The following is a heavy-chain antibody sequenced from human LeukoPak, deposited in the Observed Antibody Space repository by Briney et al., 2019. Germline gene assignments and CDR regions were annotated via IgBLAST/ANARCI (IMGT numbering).Heavy chain of an antibody. J-gene: IGHJ4*02. Sequence: SETLSLTCTVSGGSISSYYWSWIRQPAGKGLEWIGRIYTSGSTNYNPSLKSRVTMSVDTSKNQFSLKLSSVTAADTAVYYCAREDSYDFWSGYNRMSPFDYWGQGTLVTVSS. CDR3: AREDSYDFWSGYNRMSPFDY. D-gene: IGHD3-3*01. CDR2: IYTSGST. CDR1: GGSISSYY. V-gene: IGHV4-4*07.